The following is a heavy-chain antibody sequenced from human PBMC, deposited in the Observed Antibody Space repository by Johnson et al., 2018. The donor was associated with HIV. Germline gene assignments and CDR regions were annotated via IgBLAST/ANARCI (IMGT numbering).Heavy chain of an antibody. CDR2: ISYDGTNK. J-gene: IGHJ3*02. CDR3: SRGRKDIDVADVLDNDAFDI. CDR1: EFTFSNYA. D-gene: IGHD6-19*01. V-gene: IGHV3-30*04. Sequence: QVQLVESGGGVVQPGRSLRIYCAVSEFTFSNYAMHWVRLTPGKGLQWVAVISYDGTNKYYADPVKGRFTISRDTSKNTLYLQMDSLRGEDSALYYCSRGRKDIDVADVLDNDAFDIWGQGTIVTVSS.